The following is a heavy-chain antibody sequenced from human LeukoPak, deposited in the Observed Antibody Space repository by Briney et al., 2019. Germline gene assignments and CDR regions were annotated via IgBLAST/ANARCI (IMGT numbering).Heavy chain of an antibody. Sequence: PGGSLRLSCAASGFTFSSYSMNWVRQAPGKGLEWVSSISSSSSYIYYADSVKGRFTISRDNAKNSLYLQMNSLRAEDTAVYYCARYPPHSGYDIVYYFDYWGQGTLVTVSS. D-gene: IGHD5-12*01. CDR3: ARYPPHSGYDIVYYFDY. CDR1: GFTFSSYS. V-gene: IGHV3-21*01. CDR2: ISSSSSYI. J-gene: IGHJ4*02.